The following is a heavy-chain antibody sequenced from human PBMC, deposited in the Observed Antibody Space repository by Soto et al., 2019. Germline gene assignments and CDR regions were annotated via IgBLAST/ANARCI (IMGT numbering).Heavy chain of an antibody. CDR2: IYYSGST. CDR1: GGSISSGGYY. J-gene: IGHJ5*02. CDR3: AREPDPYYYGSGSYRPIGWFDP. Sequence: PSETLSLTCTVSGGSISSGGYYWSWIRQHPGKGLEWIGYIYYSGSTYYNPSLKSRVTISVDTSKNQFSLKLSSVTAADTAVYYCAREPDPYYYGSGSYRPIGWFDPWGQETLVTVSS. D-gene: IGHD3-10*01. V-gene: IGHV4-31*03.